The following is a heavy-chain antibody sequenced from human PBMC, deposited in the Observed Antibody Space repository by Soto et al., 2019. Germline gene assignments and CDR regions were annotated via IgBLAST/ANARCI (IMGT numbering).Heavy chain of an antibody. J-gene: IGHJ6*02. V-gene: IGHV3-21*01. CDR1: GFTFSTYS. CDR3: AREYTAWPLAYGLDV. CDR2: ISSRSDI. Sequence: GGSLRLSCVGSGFTFSTYSINWVRQAPGKGLEWVSSISSRSDIYYADSVKGRFTISRDNAKNSVSLQMNSLRAEDTAVYYCAREYTAWPLAYGLDVWGQGTTVTSP. D-gene: IGHD2-2*02.